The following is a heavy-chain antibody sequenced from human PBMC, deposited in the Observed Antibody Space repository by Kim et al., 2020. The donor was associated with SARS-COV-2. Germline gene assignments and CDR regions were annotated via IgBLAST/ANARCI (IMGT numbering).Heavy chain of an antibody. CDR3: ARGSRLAFYY. Sequence: SETLSLTCAVYGGSFSGYYWSWIRQPPGKGLEWIGEINHSGSTNYNPSLKSRVTISVDTSKNQFSLKLSSVTAADTAVYYCARGSRLAFYYWGQGTLVT. D-gene: IGHD2-21*01. V-gene: IGHV4-34*01. J-gene: IGHJ4*02. CDR1: GGSFSGYY. CDR2: INHSGST.